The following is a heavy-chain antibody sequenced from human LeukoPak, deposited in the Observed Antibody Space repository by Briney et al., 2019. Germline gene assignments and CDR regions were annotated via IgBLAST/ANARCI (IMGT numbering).Heavy chain of an antibody. CDR2: INSDGSST. CDR1: GFTFSSYW. J-gene: IGHJ6*02. D-gene: IGHD4-17*01. CDR3: ANLPHDYGDYNPSYYYGMDV. Sequence: GGSLRLSCAASGFTFSSYWMHWVRQAPGKGLVWVSRINSDGSSTSYADSVKGRFTISRDNAKNTLYLQMNSLRAEDTAVYYCANLPHDYGDYNPSYYYGMDVWGQGTTVTVSS. V-gene: IGHV3-74*01.